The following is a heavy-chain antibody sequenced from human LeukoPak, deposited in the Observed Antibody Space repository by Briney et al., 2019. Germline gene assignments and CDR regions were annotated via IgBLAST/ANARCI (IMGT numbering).Heavy chain of an antibody. Sequence: PGGSLRLSCAASGFTFSSYSMNWVRQAPGKGLEWVSYISSSSSTIYYADSVQGRFTTSRDNVKNSLYLQMNSLRAEDTAVYYCASSRWNYWGQGTLVSVSS. CDR2: ISSSSSTI. V-gene: IGHV3-48*01. J-gene: IGHJ4*02. CDR3: ASSRWNY. D-gene: IGHD2-15*01. CDR1: GFTFSSYS.